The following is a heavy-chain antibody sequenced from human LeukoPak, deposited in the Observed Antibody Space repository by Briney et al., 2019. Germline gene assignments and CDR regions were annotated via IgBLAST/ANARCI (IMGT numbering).Heavy chain of an antibody. CDR3: ARGPLHGGNSHDFDY. V-gene: IGHV1-69*04. J-gene: IGHJ4*02. CDR2: IIPILDIA. Sequence: SVKVSCKASGGTFSSYAISWVRQAPGQGPEWMGRIIPILDIANYAQKFQGRVTITADKSASTACMELSSLRSEDTAVYYCARGPLHGGNSHDFDYWGQGTLVTVSS. D-gene: IGHD4-23*01. CDR1: GGTFSSYA.